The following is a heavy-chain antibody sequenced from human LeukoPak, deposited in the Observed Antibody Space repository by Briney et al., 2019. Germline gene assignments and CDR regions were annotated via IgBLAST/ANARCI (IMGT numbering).Heavy chain of an antibody. Sequence: RPSETLSLTCTVSGGSISSYYWSWIRQPPGKGLEWIGYIYYSGSTTYNPSLKSRVTISIDTSKNQSSLKLTSVTAADTALYYCARGANYGDYGLDAFDIWGQGTMVTVSS. CDR2: IYYSGST. CDR1: GGSISSYY. J-gene: IGHJ3*02. CDR3: ARGANYGDYGLDAFDI. D-gene: IGHD4-17*01. V-gene: IGHV4-59*01.